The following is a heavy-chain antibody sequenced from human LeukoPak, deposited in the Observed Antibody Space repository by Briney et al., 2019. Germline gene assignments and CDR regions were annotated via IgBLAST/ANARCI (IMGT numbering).Heavy chain of an antibody. Sequence: GASVKVSCKASGGTFISYAISWVRQAPGQGLEWMGGIIPIFGTANYAQKFQGRVTITADESTSTAYMELSSLRSEDTAVYYCVRGSQQLVLRYYFDYWGQGTLVTVSS. CDR3: VRGSQQLVLRYYFDY. CDR2: IIPIFGTA. CDR1: GGTFISYA. J-gene: IGHJ4*02. V-gene: IGHV1-69*13. D-gene: IGHD6-13*01.